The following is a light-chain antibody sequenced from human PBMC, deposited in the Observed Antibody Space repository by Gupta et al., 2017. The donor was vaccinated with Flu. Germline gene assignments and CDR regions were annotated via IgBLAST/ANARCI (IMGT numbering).Light chain of an antibody. CDR3: QQSYIMPYT. V-gene: IGKV1-39*01. Sequence: DMQMTQSPSSLSASVGDRVTITCRASQNITRYLNWYQQKPGKAPTRLTYAATTLQSGVPSRFSGNGSGTDFTLTISSLQPDDFATYYCQQSYIMPYTFGPGTTVDI. CDR2: AAT. J-gene: IGKJ3*01. CDR1: QNITRY.